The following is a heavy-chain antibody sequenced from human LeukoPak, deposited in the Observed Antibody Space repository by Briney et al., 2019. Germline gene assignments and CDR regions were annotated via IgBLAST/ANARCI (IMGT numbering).Heavy chain of an antibody. Sequence: PGESLRLSCAASGFTFSNAWMSWVRQAPGKGLVWVSRIKSDGSSTSYADSVKGRFIISRDSSKNTLYLQMNSLRAEDTAVYHCAIEGGDCSGGTCYSTYWGQGTLVIVSS. CDR2: IKSDGSST. D-gene: IGHD2-15*01. CDR3: AIEGGDCSGGTCYSTY. J-gene: IGHJ4*02. CDR1: GFTFSNAW. V-gene: IGHV3-74*01.